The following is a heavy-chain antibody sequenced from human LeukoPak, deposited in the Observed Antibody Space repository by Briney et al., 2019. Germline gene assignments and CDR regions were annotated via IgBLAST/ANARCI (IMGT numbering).Heavy chain of an antibody. J-gene: IGHJ6*03. V-gene: IGHV3-20*04. D-gene: IGHD1-1*01. CDR1: GFTFSNYW. CDR2: INWNGGST. CDR3: ARDAGTTRKHYYYYYYMDV. Sequence: GGSLRLSCAASGFTFSNYWMHWVRHAPGKGLEWVSGINWNGGSTGYADSVKGRFTISRDNAKNSLYLQMNSLRAEDTALYYCARDAGTTRKHYYYYYYMDVWGKGTTVTVSS.